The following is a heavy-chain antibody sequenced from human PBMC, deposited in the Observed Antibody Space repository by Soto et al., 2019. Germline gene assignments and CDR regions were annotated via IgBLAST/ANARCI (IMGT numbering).Heavy chain of an antibody. CDR3: ATEKYGAGRVGVFY. CDR2: IVPMLGIT. D-gene: IGHD1-26*01. J-gene: IGHJ4*02. V-gene: IGHV1-69*08. CDR1: GGTSTIYT. Sequence: QVPLVQSGADVKKPGSSMKVSCEASGGTSTIYTITWVRQAPGQGLAWMGRIVPMLGITNYARNFQGRVTFTADTSTGTAYMELSSLRFEDTAMYYCATEKYGAGRVGVFYWGQGTQVTVSS.